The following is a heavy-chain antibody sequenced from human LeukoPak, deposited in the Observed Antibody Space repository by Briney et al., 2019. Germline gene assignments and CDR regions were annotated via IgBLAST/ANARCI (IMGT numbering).Heavy chain of an antibody. J-gene: IGHJ4*02. CDR2: MRRDGNEI. CDR3: ARRYFDY. V-gene: IGHV3-7*03. CDR1: GFTFSTYW. Sequence: GGSLRLSCSASGFTFSTYWMSWVRQAPGKGLEWVANMRRDGNEIYYLDSVKGRFIISRDNAKNALYLQMSSLRAEDTAIYYCARRYFDYWGQGTLVTVSS.